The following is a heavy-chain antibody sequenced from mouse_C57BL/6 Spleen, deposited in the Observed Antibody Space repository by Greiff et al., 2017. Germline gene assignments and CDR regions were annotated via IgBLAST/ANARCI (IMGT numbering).Heavy chain of an antibody. CDR3: ARSPDGYYVGY. V-gene: IGHV1-82*01. D-gene: IGHD2-3*01. CDR1: GYAFSSSW. Sequence: VQLQQSGPELVKPGASVKISCKASGYAFSSSWMNWVKQRPGKGLEWIGRIYPGDGDTNYNGKFKGKATLTADKSSSTAYMQLSSLTSEDSAVYFCARSPDGYYVGYWGQGTTLTVSS. CDR2: IYPGDGDT. J-gene: IGHJ2*01.